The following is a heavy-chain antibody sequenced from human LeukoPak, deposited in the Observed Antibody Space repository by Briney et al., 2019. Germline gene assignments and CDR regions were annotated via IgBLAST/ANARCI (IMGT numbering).Heavy chain of an antibody. D-gene: IGHD3-10*02. CDR2: INPDSGGT. J-gene: IGHJ4*02. CDR3: ARDVLLFGEGYFDY. CDR1: GYTFSGYY. Sequence: ASVKVSCKASGYTFSGYYINWVRQPPGQGLDGMGWINPDSGGTNDAQKFQGRVTMTRDTSLRTAYMELSGLRSDDTAVYYCARDVLLFGEGYFDYWGQGTLVTVSS. V-gene: IGHV1-2*02.